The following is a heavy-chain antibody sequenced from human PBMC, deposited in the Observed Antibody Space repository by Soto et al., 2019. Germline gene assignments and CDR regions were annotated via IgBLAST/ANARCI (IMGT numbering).Heavy chain of an antibody. J-gene: IGHJ6*02. CDR3: ARHRHGCNAEAPEYGMDV. CDR1: GYSFTNYC. V-gene: IGHV5-51*01. D-gene: IGHD2-15*01. Sequence: GAALKTSRKGSGYSFTNYCSGRVRQMPGKGLEWMGIIYPGDGDTRYSTSFQGQVSIEVDKSNSTAYLQCISLKASDTAMYYCARHRHGCNAEAPEYGMDVWGQGTTVTVSS. CDR2: IYPGDGDT.